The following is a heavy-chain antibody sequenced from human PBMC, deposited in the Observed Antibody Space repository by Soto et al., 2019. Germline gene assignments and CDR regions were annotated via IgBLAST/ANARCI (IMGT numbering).Heavy chain of an antibody. Sequence: SETRSLTCAVSGGSISSSNWWSWVRQPPGKGLEWIGEIYHSGSTNYNPSLKSRVTISVDKSKNQFSLKLSSVTAADTAVYYWARARWGQAFGGCCGEMTALEIWAKGT. CDR3: ARARWGQAFGGCCGEMTALEI. J-gene: IGHJ3*02. D-gene: IGHD2-15*01. CDR1: GGSISSSNW. CDR2: IYHSGST. V-gene: IGHV4-4*02.